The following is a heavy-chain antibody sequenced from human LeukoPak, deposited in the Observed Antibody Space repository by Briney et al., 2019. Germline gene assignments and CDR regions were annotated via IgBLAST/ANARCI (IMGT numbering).Heavy chain of an antibody. CDR2: IYTSAST. D-gene: IGHD5-24*01. CDR3: ARGRYCSATICSGGDAFDN. Sequence: SETLSLTCTVSGGSISNYYWSWLRQPAGKGLEWIGRIYTSASTNYNPSLKSRVTLSVDASKNQFSLRLSSLTAADTAVYYCARGRYCSATICSGGDAFDNWGQGTVVTVSS. CDR1: GGSISNYY. J-gene: IGHJ3*02. V-gene: IGHV4-4*07.